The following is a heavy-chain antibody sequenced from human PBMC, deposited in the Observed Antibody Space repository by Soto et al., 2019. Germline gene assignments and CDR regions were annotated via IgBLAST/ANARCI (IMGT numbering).Heavy chain of an antibody. CDR1: GFIFATTA. CDR2: ISGSGVRT. V-gene: IGHV3-23*01. D-gene: IGHD3-16*01. Sequence: VQLLQSGGGLVQPGGSLRLSCEASGFIFATTAMGWVRQAPGKGLEWVSTISGSGVRTYYADSVKGRFTISRGNSKNTLFLRMNSLRAGDTAVYFCAAVMGSDYDYVWGSLSFDHWGQGALVTVST. CDR3: AAVMGSDYDYVWGSLSFDH. J-gene: IGHJ4*02.